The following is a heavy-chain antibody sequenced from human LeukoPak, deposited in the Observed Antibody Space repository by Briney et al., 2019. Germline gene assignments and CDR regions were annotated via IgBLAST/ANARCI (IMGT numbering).Heavy chain of an antibody. Sequence: GGSLRLSCAASGFSFSRYAMSWVRQAPGKGLEWVSAISGSGGSTYYADPVKGRFTISRDNSKNTLYLQMNSLRAEDTAVYYCATSSYHYYDSSGFDYWGQGTLVTVSS. CDR1: GFSFSRYA. V-gene: IGHV3-23*01. CDR2: ISGSGGST. CDR3: ATSSYHYYDSSGFDY. J-gene: IGHJ4*02. D-gene: IGHD3-22*01.